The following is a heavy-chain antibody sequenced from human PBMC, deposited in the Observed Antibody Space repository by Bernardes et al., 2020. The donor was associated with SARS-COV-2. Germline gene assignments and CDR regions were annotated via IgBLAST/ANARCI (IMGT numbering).Heavy chain of an antibody. V-gene: IGHV3-33*01. D-gene: IGHD3-3*01. CDR1: GFTFSSYG. Sequence: GGSLRLSCAASGFTFSSYGMHWVRQAPGKGLEWVAVIWYDGSNKYYADSVKGRFTISRDNSKNTLYLQMNSLRAEDTAVYYCARDLVFGVVIPYYYYYYGLDVWRQAPPVTVSS. CDR3: ARDLVFGVVIPYYYYYYGLDV. J-gene: IGHJ6*02. CDR2: IWYDGSNK.